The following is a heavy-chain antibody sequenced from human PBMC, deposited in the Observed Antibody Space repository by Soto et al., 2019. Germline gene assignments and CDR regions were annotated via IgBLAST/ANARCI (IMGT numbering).Heavy chain of an antibody. CDR3: ARGQRFSDWFDP. Sequence: SETLSLTYSVSGGTIGCYYWTWIRQPAGKGLEWIGRIYSSGNTKYNPSLQSRVTMSLDTSNNQFSLRLTSVTAADTAVYYCARGQRFSDWFDPWGQGTLVTVSS. J-gene: IGHJ5*02. CDR2: IYSSGNT. D-gene: IGHD3-3*01. V-gene: IGHV4-4*07. CDR1: GGTIGCYY.